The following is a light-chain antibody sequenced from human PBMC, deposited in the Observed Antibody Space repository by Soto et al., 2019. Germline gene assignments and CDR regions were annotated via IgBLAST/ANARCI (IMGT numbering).Light chain of an antibody. CDR1: QSISSY. CDR2: AAS. J-gene: IGKJ3*01. Sequence: DFQMTQSPSSLSASVGDRVTITCRASQSISSYLNWYQQKPGKAPKLLIYAASSLQSGVPSRFSGSGSGTDFTLTISSLQPEDFATYYCQQSYSTPFTFSPGTKVDI. CDR3: QQSYSTPFT. V-gene: IGKV1-39*01.